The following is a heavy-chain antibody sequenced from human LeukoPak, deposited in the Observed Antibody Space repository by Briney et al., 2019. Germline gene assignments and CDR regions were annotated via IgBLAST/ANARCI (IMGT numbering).Heavy chain of an antibody. D-gene: IGHD3-22*01. V-gene: IGHV3-11*01. CDR2: ISISGSTI. Sequence: GGSLRLSCAASGFTFSDYYMSWIRQAPGKGLEWISYISISGSTIYYADSVKGRFTISRDNAKKSLYLQMNSLRAEDTAVYYCARVPSSALAFDIWGQGTMVTVSS. CDR1: GFTFSDYY. J-gene: IGHJ3*02. CDR3: ARVPSSALAFDI.